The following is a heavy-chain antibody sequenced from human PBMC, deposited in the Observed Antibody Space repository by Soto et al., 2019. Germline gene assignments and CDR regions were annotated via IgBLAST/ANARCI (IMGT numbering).Heavy chain of an antibody. CDR3: TRQYLGCFDP. D-gene: IGHD2-2*01. V-gene: IGHV4-39*01. CDR1: GGSVSDTSYY. J-gene: IGHJ5*02. CDR2: IYFNGNT. Sequence: QVQLQESGPGLAKPSETLSLTCNISGGSVSDTSYYWGWIRQSPVKGLEWIANIYFNGNTYYNPSLKSRVTISLDTSKNQFSLKLTSVTAADTAVYYCTRQYLGCFDPWGQGTLVTVSS.